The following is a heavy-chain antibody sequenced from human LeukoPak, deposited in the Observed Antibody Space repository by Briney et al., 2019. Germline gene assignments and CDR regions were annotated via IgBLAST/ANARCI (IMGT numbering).Heavy chain of an antibody. CDR1: GFTVGSNY. CDR3: AGNNYASGTFLVY. Sequence: PGGSLRLSCAASGFTVGSNYMNWVRQAPGKGFEWVSSIYSGGSTDYADSVKGRFTISRDSSKNTVYLQMNSLRSDDTAMYFCAGNNYASGTFLVYWGQGTLVTVSS. CDR2: IYSGGST. D-gene: IGHD3-10*01. V-gene: IGHV3-66*02. J-gene: IGHJ4*02.